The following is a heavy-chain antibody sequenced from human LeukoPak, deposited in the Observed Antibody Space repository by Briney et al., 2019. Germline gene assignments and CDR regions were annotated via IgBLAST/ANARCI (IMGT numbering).Heavy chain of an antibody. Sequence: GGSLRLSCAASGFTFRSYVMSWVRQAPGKGLEWVSTISGSGDSTYYADSVKGRVTISRDNSKNTLYLQMNSLRAEDTAVYYCARDRGRYYMDVWGKGTTVAVSS. D-gene: IGHD6-25*01. CDR2: ISGSGDST. V-gene: IGHV3-23*01. CDR3: ARDRGRYYMDV. J-gene: IGHJ6*03. CDR1: GFTFRSYV.